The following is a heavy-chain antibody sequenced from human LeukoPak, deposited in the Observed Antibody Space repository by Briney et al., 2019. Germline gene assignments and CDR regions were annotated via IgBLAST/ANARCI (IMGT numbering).Heavy chain of an antibody. D-gene: IGHD3-22*01. Sequence: GGSLRLSCAASGFTISSYSMNWVRQAPGKELEWVSSISSSSSYIYYAESVKGRFTISRDNAKNSLYLQMNSLRAEDTAVYYCVSPLIVVVITTSNYWGQGTLVTVSS. CDR3: VSPLIVVVITTSNY. V-gene: IGHV3-21*01. CDR1: GFTISSYS. J-gene: IGHJ4*02. CDR2: ISSSSSYI.